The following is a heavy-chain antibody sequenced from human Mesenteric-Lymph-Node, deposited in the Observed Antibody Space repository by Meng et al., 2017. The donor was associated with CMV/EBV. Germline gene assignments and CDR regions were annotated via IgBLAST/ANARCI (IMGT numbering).Heavy chain of an antibody. CDR3: ATSDIVVVPAAIRG. D-gene: IGHD2-2*02. J-gene: IGHJ4*02. CDR1: GFTFSSYG. CDR2: IRYDGSNK. Sequence: GGSLRLSCAASGFTFSSYGMHWVRQAPGKGLEWVAFIRYDGSNKYYADSVKGRFTISRDNSKNTLYLQMNSLRAEDTAVYYCATSDIVVVPAAIRGWGQGTLVTVSS. V-gene: IGHV3-30*02.